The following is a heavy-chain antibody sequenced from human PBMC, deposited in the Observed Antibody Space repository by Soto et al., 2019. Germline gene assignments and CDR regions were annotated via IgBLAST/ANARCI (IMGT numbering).Heavy chain of an antibody. CDR1: GGSISSGGYY. D-gene: IGHD3-22*01. V-gene: IGHV4-31*03. CDR2: IYYSGST. Sequence: SGTLSLTCTVSGGSISSGGYYWSWIRQHPGEGLEWIGYIYYSGSTYYNPSLKSRVTISVDTSKNQFSLKLSSVTAADTAVYYCDRTRYYYDSSGYQEYYFDYWGQGTLVTVSS. J-gene: IGHJ4*02. CDR3: DRTRYYYDSSGYQEYYFDY.